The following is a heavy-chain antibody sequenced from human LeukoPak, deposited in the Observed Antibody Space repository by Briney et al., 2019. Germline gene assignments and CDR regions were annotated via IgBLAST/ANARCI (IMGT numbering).Heavy chain of an antibody. V-gene: IGHV4-4*09. J-gene: IGHJ3*02. CDR1: GGSISSYY. Sequence: SETLSLTCTVSGGSISSYYWSWIRRPPGKGLEWVGHIYSSESTSYNPSLKSRVTISMDTSKNQFSLKLNSVTAADTAVYYCARAKAVAGTYAFDIWGQGTMVTVSS. D-gene: IGHD6-19*01. CDR2: IYSSEST. CDR3: ARAKAVAGTYAFDI.